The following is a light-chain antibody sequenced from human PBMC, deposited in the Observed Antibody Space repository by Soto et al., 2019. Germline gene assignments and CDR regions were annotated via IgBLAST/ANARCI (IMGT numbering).Light chain of an antibody. Sequence: EIVMTQSPATLSVSPGERATLSCRASQSVRSNLAWYQQKPGQAPRLLIYGASTRATGFPARFSGSGSGTEFTLTISSLQSEDFAIYSCLQYHNLWAFGQGTKVDIK. J-gene: IGKJ1*01. CDR3: LQYHNLWA. CDR2: GAS. CDR1: QSVRSN. V-gene: IGKV3-15*01.